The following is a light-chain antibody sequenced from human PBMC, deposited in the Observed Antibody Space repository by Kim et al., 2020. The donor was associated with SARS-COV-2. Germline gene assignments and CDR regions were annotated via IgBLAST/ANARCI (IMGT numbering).Light chain of an antibody. CDR2: GVS. V-gene: IGKV3-20*01. CDR3: QQHGDSSYT. J-gene: IGKJ2*01. Sequence: EIVLTQSPGTLSLSPGERATLSCRASQSLSNDHFAWYQQKPGQAPRLLIYGVSNRATGIPDRLSGSGSGTDFTLTISRLEPEDFAVYYCQQHGDSSYTFGQGTKLEI. CDR1: QSLSNDH.